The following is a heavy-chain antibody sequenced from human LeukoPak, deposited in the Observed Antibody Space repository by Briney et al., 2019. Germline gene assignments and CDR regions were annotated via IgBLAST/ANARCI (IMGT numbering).Heavy chain of an antibody. D-gene: IGHD3-22*01. CDR2: IYYSGRT. V-gene: IGHV4-39*01. CDR1: GDSLTRSDSY. Sequence: KPSETLSLTCTIFGDSLTRSDSYWDWIRQPPGKGLEWIGTIYYSGRTYYSPSLKSRVPLSVDMSNNQFSLTPSSVTAADTALYFCARRRYYDSSGYLEWGQGTLVTVSS. J-gene: IGHJ1*01. CDR3: ARRRYYDSSGYLE.